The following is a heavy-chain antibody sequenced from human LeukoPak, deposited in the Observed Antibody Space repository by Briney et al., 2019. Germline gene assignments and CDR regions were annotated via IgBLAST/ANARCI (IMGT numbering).Heavy chain of an antibody. Sequence: SEALSLTCTVSGGSISSGDYYWSWIRQPPGKGLEWIGYIYYSGSTYYNPSLRSRVTISVDTSKNQFSLKLSSVTAADTAVYYCARARWGGARYLGHDYWGQGTLVTVSS. V-gene: IGHV4-30-4*08. CDR3: ARARWGGARYLGHDY. D-gene: IGHD1-26*01. CDR2: IYYSGST. J-gene: IGHJ4*02. CDR1: GGSISSGDYY.